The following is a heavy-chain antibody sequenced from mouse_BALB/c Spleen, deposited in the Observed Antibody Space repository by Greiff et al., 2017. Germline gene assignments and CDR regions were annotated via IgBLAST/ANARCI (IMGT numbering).Heavy chain of an antibody. CDR1: GYTFTSYV. Sequence: QLKQSGPELVKPGASVKMSCKASGYTFTSYVMHWVKQKPGQGLEWIGYINPYNDGTKYNEKFKGKATLTSDKSSSTAYMELSSLTSEDSAVYYCARGKLRGAMDYWGQGTSVTVSS. CDR3: ARGKLRGAMDY. J-gene: IGHJ4*01. V-gene: IGHV1-14*01. D-gene: IGHD1-3*01. CDR2: INPYNDGT.